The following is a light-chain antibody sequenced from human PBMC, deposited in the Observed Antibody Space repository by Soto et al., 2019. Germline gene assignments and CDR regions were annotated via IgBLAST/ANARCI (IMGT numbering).Light chain of an antibody. Sequence: DIQMTQSPSSLSASVGDRVTITCRASQSISSYLNWYRQKSGEAPNLLIYAASSLQSGVPSRFSGSGSGTDFTLTISSLQPEDFATYYCQQSYSTPYTFGQGTKVDIK. CDR1: QSISSY. CDR3: QQSYSTPYT. J-gene: IGKJ2*01. CDR2: AAS. V-gene: IGKV1-39*01.